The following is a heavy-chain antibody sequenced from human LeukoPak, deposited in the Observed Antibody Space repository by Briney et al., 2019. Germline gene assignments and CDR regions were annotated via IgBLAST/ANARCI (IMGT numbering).Heavy chain of an antibody. J-gene: IGHJ6*03. CDR1: GGTFSSYA. Sequence: GASVKVSCKASGGTFSSYAISWVRQAPGQGLEWMGGIIPIFGTANYAQKFQGRVTITADESTSTAYMEQSSLRSEDTAVYYCARGSGSYYYYYYMDVWGKGTTVTVSS. D-gene: IGHD3-10*01. CDR2: IIPIFGTA. V-gene: IGHV1-69*13. CDR3: ARGSGSYYYYYYMDV.